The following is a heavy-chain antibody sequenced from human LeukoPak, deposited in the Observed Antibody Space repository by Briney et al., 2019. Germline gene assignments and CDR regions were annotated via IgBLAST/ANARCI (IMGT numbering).Heavy chain of an antibody. Sequence: GGSLRLSRAASGFTFSSYSMNWVRQAPGKGLEWVSYISSSSSTIYYADSVKGRFTISRDNAKNSLYLQMNSLRDEDTAAYYCARLSEPHYYYYYYMDVWGKGTTVTVSS. CDR2: ISSSSSTI. J-gene: IGHJ6*03. CDR3: ARLSEPHYYYYYYMDV. CDR1: GFTFSSYS. V-gene: IGHV3-48*02.